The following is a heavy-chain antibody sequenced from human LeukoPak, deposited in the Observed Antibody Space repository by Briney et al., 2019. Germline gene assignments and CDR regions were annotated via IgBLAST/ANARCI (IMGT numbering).Heavy chain of an antibody. Sequence: PSETLSLTCTVSGGSVSSGSYYWSWIRQPPGKGLEWIGYIYYSGSTNYNPSLKSRVTISVDTSKNQFSLKLSSVTAADTAVYYCARTAVTTIGYFDYWGQGTLVTVSS. CDR3: ARTAVTTIGYFDY. CDR2: IYYSGST. D-gene: IGHD4-17*01. V-gene: IGHV4-61*01. CDR1: GGSVSSGSYY. J-gene: IGHJ4*02.